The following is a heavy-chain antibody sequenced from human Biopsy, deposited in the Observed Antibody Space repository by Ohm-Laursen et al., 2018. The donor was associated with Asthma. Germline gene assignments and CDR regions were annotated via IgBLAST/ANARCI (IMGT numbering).Heavy chain of an antibody. Sequence: SLNVSCKAPGGTFSTVAISWVRQAPGQGLEWLGGIMTVFGITNYAQKFQGRVTITADESTSTAYMEVTSLRSGDTAIYYCARCQVGYSSGWSLLLKKIYYSGMDVWGQGTAVTVSS. J-gene: IGHJ6*02. CDR1: GGTFSTVA. CDR3: ARCQVGYSSGWSLLLKKIYYSGMDV. D-gene: IGHD6-19*01. V-gene: IGHV1-69*01. CDR2: IMTVFGIT.